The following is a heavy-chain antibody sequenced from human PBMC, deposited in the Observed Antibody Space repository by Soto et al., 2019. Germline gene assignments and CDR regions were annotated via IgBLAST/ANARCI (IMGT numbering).Heavy chain of an antibody. CDR2: ISGGGIST. Sequence: EVQLLESGGGLVQPGGSLTLSCAASGFTFSNYAMSWVRQAPGQGLEWVSAISGGGISTYYADSVRGRFTISRDNSRNTLYLRMNRRRAEDTAVYYGERDAIRMVRGTNNWFDTWGQGTLVTVSA. J-gene: IGHJ5*02. V-gene: IGHV3-23*01. D-gene: IGHD3-10*01. CDR3: ERDAIRMVRGTNNWFDT. CDR1: GFTFSNYA.